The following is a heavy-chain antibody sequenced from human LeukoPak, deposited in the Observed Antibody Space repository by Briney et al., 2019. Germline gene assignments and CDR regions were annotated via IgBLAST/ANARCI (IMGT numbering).Heavy chain of an antibody. CDR2: INPSGGST. Sequence: ASVKASCKASGYTFTSYYMHWVRQAPGQGLEWMGIINPSGGSTSYAQKFQGRVTMTRDMSTNTVYMELSSLRSEDTAVYYCARGPTRPYYDILTGYRYYYYYYMDVWGKGTTVTISS. J-gene: IGHJ6*03. CDR3: ARGPTRPYYDILTGYRYYYYYYMDV. D-gene: IGHD3-9*01. CDR1: GYTFTSYY. V-gene: IGHV1-46*01.